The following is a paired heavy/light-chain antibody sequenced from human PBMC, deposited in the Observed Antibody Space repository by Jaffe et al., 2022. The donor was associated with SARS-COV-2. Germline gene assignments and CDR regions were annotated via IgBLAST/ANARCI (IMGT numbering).Light chain of an antibody. CDR2: EVS. CDR3: SSYTSSSPYV. CDR1: SSDIGRYNY. V-gene: IGLV2-14*01. Sequence: QSALTQPASVSGSPGQSITISCTGTSSDIGRYNYVSWYQQHPGKAPKLMIYEVSNRPSGVSNRFSASKSGNTASLTISGLQAEDEADYYCSSYTSSSPYVFGTGTKVTVL. J-gene: IGLJ1*01.
Heavy chain of an antibody. D-gene: IGHD4-4*01. J-gene: IGHJ3*02. CDR3: AKDQDGYSSNNAFDI. V-gene: IGHV3-23*01. CDR2: ISGDGGTT. Sequence: EVQLLESGGGLVQPGGSLRLSCAASGFTFSTYAMSWVRQAPGKGLEWVSIISGDGGTTYYADSVKGRFTISRDNSKNTLYLQMNSLRAEDTAVYYCAKDQDGYSSNNAFDIWGQGTMATVSS. CDR1: GFTFSTYA.